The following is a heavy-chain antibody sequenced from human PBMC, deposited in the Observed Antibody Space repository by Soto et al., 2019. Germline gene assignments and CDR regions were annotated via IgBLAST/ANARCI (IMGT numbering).Heavy chain of an antibody. CDR1: GFTFSSYG. Sequence: PGGSLRLSCAASGFTFSSYGMHWVRQAPGKGLEWVAVISYDGSNKYYADSVKGRFTISRDNSKNTLYLQMNSLRAEDTAVYYCAKDSKSYDFWSGHYYYYYGMAVWGQGTTVTVSS. CDR2: ISYDGSNK. D-gene: IGHD3-3*01. V-gene: IGHV3-30*18. CDR3: AKDSKSYDFWSGHYYYYYGMAV. J-gene: IGHJ6*02.